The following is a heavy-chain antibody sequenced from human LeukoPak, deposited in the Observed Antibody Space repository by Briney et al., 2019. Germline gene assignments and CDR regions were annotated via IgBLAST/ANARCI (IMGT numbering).Heavy chain of an antibody. CDR3: ARARYDFGGYYFDY. D-gene: IGHD3-3*01. V-gene: IGHV4-59*01. Sequence: SETLSLTCTVSGGSIGSYYWSWIRQPPGKGLEWIGYIYYSGSTNYNPSLKSRVTISVDTSKNQFSLKLSSVTAADTAVYHCARARYDFGGYYFDYWGQGTLVTVSS. CDR1: GGSIGSYY. J-gene: IGHJ4*02. CDR2: IYYSGST.